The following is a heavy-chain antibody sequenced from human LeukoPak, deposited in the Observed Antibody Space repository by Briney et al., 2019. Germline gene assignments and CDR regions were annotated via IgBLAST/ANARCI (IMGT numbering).Heavy chain of an antibody. CDR3: ARDLAPYCSGGRCSTFDY. V-gene: IGHV3-21*01. D-gene: IGHD2-15*01. J-gene: IGHJ4*02. Sequence: PGGSLRLSCAASGFTFSTYWMTWVRQAPGKGLEWVSSISGSSSYIYYADSVKGRFTISRDNAKNSLYLQMNSLRGEDTALYYCARDLAPYCSGGRCSTFDYWGQGTLVTVSS. CDR1: GFTFSTYW. CDR2: ISGSSSYI.